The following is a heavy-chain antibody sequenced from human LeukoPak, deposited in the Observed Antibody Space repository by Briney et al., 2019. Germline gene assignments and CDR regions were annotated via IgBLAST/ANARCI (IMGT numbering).Heavy chain of an antibody. D-gene: IGHD6-19*01. CDR1: GGSFSGYY. CDR2: INHSGST. J-gene: IGHJ5*02. V-gene: IGHV4-34*01. CDR3: ARLAVAGPQA. Sequence: SETLSLTCAVYGGSFSGYYWSWIRQPPGKGLEWIGEINHSGSTNYNPSLKSRVTISVDTSKDQFSLKLSSVTAADTAVYYCARLAVAGPQAWGQGTLVTVSS.